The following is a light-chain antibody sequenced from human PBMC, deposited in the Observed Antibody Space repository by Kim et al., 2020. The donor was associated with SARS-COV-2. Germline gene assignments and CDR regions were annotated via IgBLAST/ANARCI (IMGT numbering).Light chain of an antibody. Sequence: SYELTQPPSVSVSPGQTATITCSGDKLGDKYACWYQQKPGQSPVLVIYQDNKRPSGIPERFSGSNSGNTATLTISGTQAMDEAVYYCQAWDSSTGVFGGGTQLTFL. V-gene: IGLV3-1*01. CDR1: KLGDKY. CDR3: QAWDSSTGV. J-gene: IGLJ3*02. CDR2: QDN.